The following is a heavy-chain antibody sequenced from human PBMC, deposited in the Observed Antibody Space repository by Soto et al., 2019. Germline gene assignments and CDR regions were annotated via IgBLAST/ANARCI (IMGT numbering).Heavy chain of an antibody. Sequence: PXGSRRLSWAASGFTFSSYAMSWVRQAPGKGLEWGSAISGSGGSTYYADSVKGRFTISRDNSKNTLYLQMNSLRAEDTAVYYCAKAGPLRFLERPYGMDVWGQGTTVTVSS. V-gene: IGHV3-23*01. D-gene: IGHD3-3*01. CDR1: GFTFSSYA. CDR2: ISGSGGST. CDR3: AKAGPLRFLERPYGMDV. J-gene: IGHJ6*02.